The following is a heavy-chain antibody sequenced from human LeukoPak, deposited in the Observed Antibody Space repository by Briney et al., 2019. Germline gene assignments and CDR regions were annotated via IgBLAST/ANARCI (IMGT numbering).Heavy chain of an antibody. J-gene: IGHJ4*02. D-gene: IGHD6-13*01. CDR3: APAAAGTEYFDY. CDR2: IIPILGIA. Sequence: ASVKVSCKASGGTFSSYAISWVRQAPGQGLEWMGRIIPILGIANYAQKFQGRVTITADKSTSTAYMELNSLRSEDTAVYYCAPAAAGTEYFDYWGQGTLVTVSS. V-gene: IGHV1-69*04. CDR1: GGTFSSYA.